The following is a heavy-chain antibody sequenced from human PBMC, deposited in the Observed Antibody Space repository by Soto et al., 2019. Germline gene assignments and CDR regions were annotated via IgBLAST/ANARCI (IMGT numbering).Heavy chain of an antibody. CDR3: VRGCSDY. Sequence: EVQLVESGGGLVQPGGSLRLSCAASGFTFSSDWMHWVRQVPGKGLMWVSRINSDGSYTNYADSVKGRFTISRDNAKNTLYLQMNSLRAEDTALYYCVRGCSDYWGRGTLVTVSS. CDR1: GFTFSSDW. J-gene: IGHJ4*02. D-gene: IGHD2-8*01. V-gene: IGHV3-74*01. CDR2: INSDGSYT.